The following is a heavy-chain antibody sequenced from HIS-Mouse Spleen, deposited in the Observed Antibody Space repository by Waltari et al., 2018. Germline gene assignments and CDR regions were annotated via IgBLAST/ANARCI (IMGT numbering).Heavy chain of an antibody. Sequence: QLQLQESGPGLVKPSATLSLTCTVSGGSISSSSYYWGWIRQPPGKGLEWIGSIYYSGSTYYNPSLKSRVTISVDTSKNQFSLKLSSVTAADTAVYYCARLLLGNAFDIWGQGTMVTVSS. CDR2: IYYSGST. V-gene: IGHV4-39*01. J-gene: IGHJ3*02. CDR3: ARLLLGNAFDI. D-gene: IGHD7-27*01. CDR1: GGSISSSSYY.